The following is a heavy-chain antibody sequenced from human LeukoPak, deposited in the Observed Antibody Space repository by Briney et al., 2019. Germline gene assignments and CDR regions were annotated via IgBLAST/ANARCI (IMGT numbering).Heavy chain of an antibody. CDR3: ARGFLYPDRWAAARNWFDP. CDR2: ISSSSSYI. CDR1: GFTFSTYS. V-gene: IGHV3-21*01. D-gene: IGHD6-13*01. J-gene: IGHJ5*02. Sequence: PGGSLRLSCAASGFTFSTYSMNWFRQAPGKGLEWVSSISSSSSYIYDADSVKGRSTISRDNAKNSLYLQMNSLRAEDTAVYYCARGFLYPDRWAAARNWFDPWGQGTLVTVSS.